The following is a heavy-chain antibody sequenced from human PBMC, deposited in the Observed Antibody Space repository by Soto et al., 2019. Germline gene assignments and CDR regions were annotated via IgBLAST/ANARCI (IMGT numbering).Heavy chain of an antibody. CDR1: GGSISSGVYY. CDR3: GRVQGVVADTPGKSWFDP. CDR2: IYYSGTT. J-gene: IGHJ5*02. Sequence: SETLSLTCTVSGGSISSGVYYWSWIRQHPGKGLEWIGYIYYSGTTYYNPSLKSRVTISVDTSKNQFSLKLTSVTAADTAVYYCGRVQGVVADTPGKSWFDPWGQGTLVTVSS. D-gene: IGHD2-15*01. V-gene: IGHV4-31*03.